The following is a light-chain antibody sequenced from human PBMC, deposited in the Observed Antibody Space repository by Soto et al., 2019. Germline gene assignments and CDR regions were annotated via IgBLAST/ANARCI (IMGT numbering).Light chain of an antibody. V-gene: IGLV2-14*03. J-gene: IGLJ1*01. CDR1: SSDIGAYNY. CDR2: DVS. Sequence: LTQPDSVSGSPGQSITISCIGTSSDIGAYNYASWYQQHPGKAPKLIIYDVSNRPSGVSNRFSGSKSGYTASLTISGLQAEDEADYYCSSYSSTITRVFGTGTKVTV. CDR3: SSYSSTITRV.